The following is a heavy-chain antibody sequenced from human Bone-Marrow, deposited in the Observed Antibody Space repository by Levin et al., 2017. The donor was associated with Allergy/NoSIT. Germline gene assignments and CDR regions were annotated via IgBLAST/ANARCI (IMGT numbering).Heavy chain of an antibody. CDR1: EFSLSTSGMC. D-gene: IGHD5-24*01. J-gene: IGHJ5*02. CDR2: IDGDGDR. Sequence: SGPTLVKPTQTLTLTCTFSEFSLSTSGMCVSWIRQPPGKALEWLARIDGDGDRFYSTPLRTRVTISKDTSKNQVVLTMTNMDPADTATYYCARTREGSNWFDPWGPGILVTVSS. CDR3: ARTREGSNWFDP. V-gene: IGHV2-70*17.